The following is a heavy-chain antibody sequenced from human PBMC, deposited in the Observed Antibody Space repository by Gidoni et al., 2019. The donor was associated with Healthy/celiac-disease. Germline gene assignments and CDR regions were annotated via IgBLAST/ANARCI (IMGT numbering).Heavy chain of an antibody. Sequence: QLQLQESGPGLVQPSETQSLTCTVSDGSISSSSYYWGWIRQPPGKGLEWIGSIYYSGSTYYNPSLKRRVTISVDTSKNQFSLKLSSVTAADTAVYYCARQREGNFGVDYWGQGTLVTVSS. CDR3: ARQREGNFGVDY. V-gene: IGHV4-39*01. D-gene: IGHD3-3*01. J-gene: IGHJ4*02. CDR2: IYYSGST. CDR1: DGSISSSSYY.